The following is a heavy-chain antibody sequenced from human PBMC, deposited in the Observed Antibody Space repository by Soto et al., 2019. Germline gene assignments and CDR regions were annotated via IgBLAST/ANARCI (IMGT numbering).Heavy chain of an antibody. CDR2: IKSKSDGGTT. CDR1: GFTFSNAW. J-gene: IGHJ4*02. CDR3: ITSGYSH. D-gene: IGHD5-18*01. V-gene: IGHV3-15*07. Sequence: GGSLRLSCTASGFTFSNAWMSWVRQAPGKGLEGVGRIKSKSDGGTTDYPAPVKGRFTISRDDSRNTLFLQMNSLEAEDTGVYYCITSGYSHWGQGTLVTVSS.